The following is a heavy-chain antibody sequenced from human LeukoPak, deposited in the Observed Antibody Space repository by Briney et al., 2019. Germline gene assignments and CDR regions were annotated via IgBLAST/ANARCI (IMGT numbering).Heavy chain of an antibody. CDR1: GGSISSGGYS. D-gene: IGHD3-22*01. CDR3: ARTTDYYDSSGYRIQDAFDI. J-gene: IGHJ3*02. CDR2: IYHSGST. Sequence: PSQTLSLTCAVPGGSISSGGYSWSWIRQPPGKGLEWIGYIYHSGSTYYNPSLKSRVTISVDRSKNQFSLKLSSVTAADTAVYYCARTTDYYDSSGYRIQDAFDIWGQGTMVTVSS. V-gene: IGHV4-30-2*01.